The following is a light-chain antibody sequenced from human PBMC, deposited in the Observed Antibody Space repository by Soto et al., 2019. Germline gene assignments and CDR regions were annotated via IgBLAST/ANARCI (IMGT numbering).Light chain of an antibody. CDR3: QQRRDWPLT. CDR2: DAS. V-gene: IGKV3-11*01. CDR1: QSVNSY. J-gene: IGKJ4*01. Sequence: EIVLTQSPATLSLSPGERATLSCSASQSVNSYLAWYQQQPGQPPRLLIYDASNRATGTPARFSGSGSGTDFTLTISNLEPVDFAVYYCQQRRDWPLTFGGGTKVEIK.